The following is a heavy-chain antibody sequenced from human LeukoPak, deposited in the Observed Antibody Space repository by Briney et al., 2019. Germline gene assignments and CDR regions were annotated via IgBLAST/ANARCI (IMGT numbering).Heavy chain of an antibody. Sequence: SETLSLTCTVSGGSISSYYWSWIRQPPGKGLEWIGYIYYSGSTNYNPSLKSRVTISVDTSKNQFSLKLSSVTAADTAVYYCARDYVPTALWSAFDTWGQGTMVTVSS. V-gene: IGHV4-59*01. CDR3: ARDYVPTALWSAFDT. CDR2: IYYSGST. CDR1: GGSISSYY. D-gene: IGHD3-10*01. J-gene: IGHJ3*02.